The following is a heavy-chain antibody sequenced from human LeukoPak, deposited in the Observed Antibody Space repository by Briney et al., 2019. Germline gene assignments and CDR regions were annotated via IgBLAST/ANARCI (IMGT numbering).Heavy chain of an antibody. J-gene: IGHJ5*02. Sequence: GGSLRLSCAASGFTFSDYYMSWIRQAPGKGLEWVSYISSGSTIYYADSVKGRFTISRDNAKNSLYLQMNSLRAEDTAVYYCASRGTTNWFDPWGQGTLVTVSS. V-gene: IGHV3-11*04. CDR3: ASRGTTNWFDP. D-gene: IGHD1-26*01. CDR1: GFTFSDYY. CDR2: ISSGSTI.